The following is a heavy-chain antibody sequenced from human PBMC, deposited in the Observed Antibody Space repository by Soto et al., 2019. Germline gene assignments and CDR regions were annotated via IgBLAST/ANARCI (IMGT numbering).Heavy chain of an antibody. CDR3: AREGGDIVLVPPAYYYGMDV. Sequence: GASVKVSCKASGGTFSSYAISWVRQAPGQGLEWMGGIIPIFGTANYAQKFQGRVTITADESTSTAYMELSSLRSEDTAVYYCAREGGDIVLVPPAYYYGMDVWGQGTTVTVSS. CDR2: IIPIFGTA. D-gene: IGHD2-2*01. J-gene: IGHJ6*02. CDR1: GGTFSSYA. V-gene: IGHV1-69*13.